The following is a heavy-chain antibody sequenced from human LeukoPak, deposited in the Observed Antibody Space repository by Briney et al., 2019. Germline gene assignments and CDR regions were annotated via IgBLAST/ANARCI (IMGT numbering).Heavy chain of an antibody. Sequence: PSETLSLTCTVSGGSISTYYWSWIRQPPGKGLEWIGYIYYRGSTNYNPSLKSRVTISVDMSKNQFSLKLSSVTAADTAVYYCARGPRITMVRGVIIKDWFDPWGQGTLVTVSS. D-gene: IGHD3-10*01. CDR2: IYYRGST. V-gene: IGHV4-59*08. CDR1: GGSISTYY. J-gene: IGHJ5*02. CDR3: ARGPRITMVRGVIIKDWFDP.